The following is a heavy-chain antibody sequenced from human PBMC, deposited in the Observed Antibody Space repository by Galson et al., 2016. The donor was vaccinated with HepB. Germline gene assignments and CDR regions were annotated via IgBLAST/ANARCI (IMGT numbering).Heavy chain of an antibody. CDR3: GRYGNAALTGGMDV. J-gene: IGHJ6*02. CDR2: ISGGGGDT. CDR1: GFTFSDYY. Sequence: SLRLSCAASGFTFSDYYMSWVRQAPGQGLECISYISGGGGDTSHSDSVKGRFTVSRDNAKNSLYLQMNSLRVEDTAVYYCGRYGNAALTGGMDVWGQGTTVTVSS. D-gene: IGHD7-27*01. V-gene: IGHV3-11*01.